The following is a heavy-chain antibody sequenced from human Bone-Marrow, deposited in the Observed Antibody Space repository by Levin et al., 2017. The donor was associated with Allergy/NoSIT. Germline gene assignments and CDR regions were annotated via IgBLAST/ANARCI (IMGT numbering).Heavy chain of an antibody. Sequence: ASVKVSCKASGYTFTTYGISWVRQAPGQGLEWMGWNSPYNGNTNFAQRLQGRVTMTTDTSTSTAYMELRRRRADDTAGYYCAGRFDCWGQGAPVTVSS. CDR3: AGRFDC. CDR1: GYTFTTYG. V-gene: IGHV1-18*01. CDR2: NSPYNGNT. J-gene: IGHJ4*02.